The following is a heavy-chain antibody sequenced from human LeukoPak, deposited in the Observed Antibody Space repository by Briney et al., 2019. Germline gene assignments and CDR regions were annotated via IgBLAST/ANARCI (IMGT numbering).Heavy chain of an antibody. CDR2: IYHSGST. J-gene: IGHJ4*02. CDR3: ARDPYDFWSGYPSYYFDY. CDR1: GYSISSGYY. V-gene: IGHV4-38-2*02. Sequence: SETLSLTCTVSGYSISSGYYWGWIRQPPGKGLEWIGSIYHSGSTYYNPSLKSRVTISVDTSKNQFSLKLSSVTAADMAVYYCARDPYDFWSGYPSYYFDYWGQGTLVTVSS. D-gene: IGHD3-3*01.